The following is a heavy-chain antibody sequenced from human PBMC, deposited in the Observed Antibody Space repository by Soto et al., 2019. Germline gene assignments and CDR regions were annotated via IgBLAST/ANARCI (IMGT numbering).Heavy chain of an antibody. CDR3: AKCYYDKDYYYYGMDV. V-gene: IGHV3-43*01. J-gene: IGHJ6*02. D-gene: IGHD3-22*01. Sequence: LRLSCAASGFTFDDYTMHWVRQAPGKGLEWVYHISWDGGSTYYADSVKGRFTISRDNSKNSLYLQMNSLRTEDTALYYCAKCYYDKDYYYYGMDVWGQGTTVTVSS. CDR1: GFTFDDYT. CDR2: ISWDGGST.